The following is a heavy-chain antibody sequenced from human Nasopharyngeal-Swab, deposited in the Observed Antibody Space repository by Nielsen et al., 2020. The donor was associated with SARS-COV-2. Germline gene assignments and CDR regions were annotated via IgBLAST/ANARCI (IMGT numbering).Heavy chain of an antibody. CDR3: AHRLVGATNNWFDP. V-gene: IGHV2-5*02. CDR2: IYWDDDK. J-gene: IGHJ5*02. D-gene: IGHD1-26*01. CDR1: GFSLSTSGVG. Sequence: SGPTLVKPTQTLTLTCTFSGFSLSTSGVGVGWIRQPPGKALEWLALIYWDDDKRYSPSLKSRLTITKDTSKNQVVLTMTNMDPVDTATYHCAHRLVGATNNWFDPWGQGTLVTVSS.